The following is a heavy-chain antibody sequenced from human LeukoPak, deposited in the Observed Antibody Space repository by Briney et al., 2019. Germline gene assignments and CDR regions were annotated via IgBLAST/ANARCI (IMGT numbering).Heavy chain of an antibody. Sequence: PGGSLRLSCAASGFTFSSYAMSWVRQAPGKGLEWVSGISGSGGSTYYADSVKGRFTISRDNSKNTLYLQMTSLRVEDTAVYYCAKDQVWIVVGSFDYWGQGTLVTVSS. V-gene: IGHV3-23*01. CDR2: ISGSGGST. J-gene: IGHJ4*02. CDR3: AKDQVWIVVGSFDY. CDR1: GFTFSSYA. D-gene: IGHD3-22*01.